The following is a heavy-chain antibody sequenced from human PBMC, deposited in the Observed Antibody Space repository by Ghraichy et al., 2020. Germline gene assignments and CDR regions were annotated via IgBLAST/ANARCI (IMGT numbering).Heavy chain of an antibody. Sequence: SETLSLTCAVSGGSISSGGYSWSWIRQPPGKGLEWIGYIYYSGSTYYNPSLKSRVTISVDTSKNQFSLKLSSVTAADTAVYYCARVDLSVVAAWYFDLWGRGTLVTVSS. J-gene: IGHJ2*01. CDR3: ARVDLSVVAAWYFDL. D-gene: IGHD2-15*01. CDR1: GGSISSGGYS. CDR2: IYYSGST. V-gene: IGHV4-30-4*07.